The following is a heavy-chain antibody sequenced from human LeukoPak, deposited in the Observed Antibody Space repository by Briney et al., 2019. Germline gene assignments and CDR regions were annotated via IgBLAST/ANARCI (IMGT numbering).Heavy chain of an antibody. CDR2: ISGSGSTI. Sequence: GGSLRLSCAASGFTFSNYEMNWVRQAPGKGLDWVSYISGSGSTIYYADSVKGRFTISRDNAKDSLYLQMNSLRAEDTAVYYCARVRSGYSHENYFDYWGQGTLVTVSS. CDR1: GFTFSNYE. D-gene: IGHD5-18*01. J-gene: IGHJ4*02. CDR3: ARVRSGYSHENYFDY. V-gene: IGHV3-48*03.